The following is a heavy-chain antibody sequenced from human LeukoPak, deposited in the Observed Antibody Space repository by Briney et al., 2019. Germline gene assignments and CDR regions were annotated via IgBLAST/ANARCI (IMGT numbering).Heavy chain of an antibody. CDR2: IYYSGST. V-gene: IGHV4-59*01. Sequence: SETLSLTCTVSGGSISSYYWSWIRQPPGKGPEWIGYIYYSGSTNYNPSLKSRVTISVDTSKNQFSLKLSSVTAADTAVYYCARGAPTTVTTGYYFDYWGQGTLVTVSS. D-gene: IGHD4-11*01. CDR3: ARGAPTTVTTGYYFDY. CDR1: GGSISSYY. J-gene: IGHJ4*02.